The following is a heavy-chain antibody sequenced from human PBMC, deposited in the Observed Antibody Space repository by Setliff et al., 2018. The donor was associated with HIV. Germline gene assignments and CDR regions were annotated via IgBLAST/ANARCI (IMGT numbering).Heavy chain of an antibody. D-gene: IGHD3-16*01. J-gene: IGHJ4*02. CDR3: TRLWHENWGGVDY. CDR2: LYPADSNI. Sequence: GESLKISCKGSGYSFPTYWIAWVRQMPGKGLEFMGLLYPADSNIRYSPSFQGQVTISVDKSTNTAFLQWTSLRASDTAMYYCTRLWHENWGGVDYWGQGTLVTVSS. V-gene: IGHV5-51*01. CDR1: GYSFPTYW.